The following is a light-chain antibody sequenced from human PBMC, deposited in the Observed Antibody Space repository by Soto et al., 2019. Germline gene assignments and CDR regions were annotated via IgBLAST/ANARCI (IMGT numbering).Light chain of an antibody. Sequence: QSVLTQPPSASGSPGQSVTISCTGTSSDVGGHNYVSWYQQHPGKAPKLMIYEVSKRPSGVPDRFSGSKSGNTASLTVSGLQAEDEADYYCSSYAGSNNLNVFGTGTKVTVL. CDR2: EVS. J-gene: IGLJ1*01. CDR1: SSDVGGHNY. V-gene: IGLV2-8*01. CDR3: SSYAGSNNLNV.